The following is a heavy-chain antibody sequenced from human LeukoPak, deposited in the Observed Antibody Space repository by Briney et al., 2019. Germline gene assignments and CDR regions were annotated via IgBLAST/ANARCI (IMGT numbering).Heavy chain of an antibody. CDR2: IKQDRSEK. CDR3: ARAAYSSTWYSRYFDL. V-gene: IGHV3-7*01. J-gene: IGHJ2*01. Sequence: GGSLRLSCAASGFTFSNYWMSWVRQAPGKGLEWVANIKQDRSEKYYVDSVKGRFTISRDNAKNSLYLQMNSLRAGDTAVYYCARAAYSSTWYSRYFDLWGRGTLVTVSS. D-gene: IGHD6-13*01. CDR1: GFTFSNYW.